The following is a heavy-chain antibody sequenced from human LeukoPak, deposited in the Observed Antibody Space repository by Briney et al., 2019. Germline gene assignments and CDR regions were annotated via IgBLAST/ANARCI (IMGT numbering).Heavy chain of an antibody. CDR3: ARGTPDTSCCAFDI. V-gene: IGHV1-69*01. J-gene: IGHJ3*02. D-gene: IGHD5-18*01. CDR2: IIPIFGTA. Sequence: ASVKVSCKASGGTFSSYAISWVRQAPGQGLEWMGGIIPIFGTANYAQKFQGRVTIIADESTSTAYMELSSLRSEDTAVYYCARGTPDTSCCAFDIWGQGTMVTVSS. CDR1: GGTFSSYA.